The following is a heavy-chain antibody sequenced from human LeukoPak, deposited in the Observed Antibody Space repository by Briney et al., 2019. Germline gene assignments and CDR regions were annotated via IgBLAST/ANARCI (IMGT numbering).Heavy chain of an antibody. V-gene: IGHV3-11*01. Sequence: PGGSLRLSCAASGFTFSDYYMSWIRQAPGKGLEWVSYISSSGTNIYYADSVKGRFTISRDDSKNTLYLQMKNLRAEDTAVYYCAKDGAWLRFDDWGQGILVSVSS. D-gene: IGHD5-12*01. CDR1: GFTFSDYY. J-gene: IGHJ4*02. CDR3: AKDGAWLRFDD. CDR2: ISSSGTNI.